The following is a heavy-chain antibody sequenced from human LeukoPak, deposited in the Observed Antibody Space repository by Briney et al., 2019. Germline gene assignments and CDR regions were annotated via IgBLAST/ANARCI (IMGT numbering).Heavy chain of an antibody. CDR3: AKSPDTWNYGFLDY. D-gene: IGHD1-7*01. CDR1: GFTFSRYG. V-gene: IGHV3-30*18. J-gene: IGHJ4*02. CDR2: ISYDGSNK. Sequence: GGSLRLPCAASGFTFSRYGMHWVRQAPGKGLEWVALISYDGSNKYYADSVKGRFTISRDNSKDTLYLQMNSLRAEDTAVYYCAKSPDTWNYGFLDYWGQGTLVTVSS.